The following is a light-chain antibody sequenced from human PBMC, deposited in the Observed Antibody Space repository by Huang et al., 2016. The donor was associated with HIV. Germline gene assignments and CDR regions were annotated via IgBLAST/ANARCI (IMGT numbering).Light chain of an antibody. CDR2: DAS. CDR1: QSVSSN. Sequence: EIVLPQSPGTLSLSPGERATLPCRDSQSVSSNLAWYQQKPGKAPRLRIYDASLRATGIPARFSGGGSGTDFTLTISRLEPEDFALYYCQQYGSSPITFGQGTRLDIK. CDR3: QQYGSSPIT. J-gene: IGKJ5*01. V-gene: IGKV3-20*01.